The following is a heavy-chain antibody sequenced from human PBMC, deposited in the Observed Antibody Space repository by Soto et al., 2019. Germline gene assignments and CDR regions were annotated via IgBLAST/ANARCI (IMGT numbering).Heavy chain of an antibody. D-gene: IGHD2-8*02. Sequence: QVQLVESGGGVVQPGRSLRLSCAASGFTFSSYGMHWVRQAPGKGLEWVAVISYDGSNKYYADSVKGRFTISRDNSKNTLYLQMNSLRAEDTAVYCCAKDIVVYATHVGVSDYWGQGTLVTVSS. CDR3: AKDIVVYATHVGVSDY. J-gene: IGHJ4*02. V-gene: IGHV3-30*18. CDR2: ISYDGSNK. CDR1: GFTFSSYG.